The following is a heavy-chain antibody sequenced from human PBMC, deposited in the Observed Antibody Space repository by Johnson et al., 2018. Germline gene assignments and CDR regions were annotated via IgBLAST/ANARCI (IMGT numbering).Heavy chain of an antibody. Sequence: VQLVQSGGGVVQPGRSLRLSCTASGFMISTYAMHWVRQAPGKGLEWVSAISGSGGSTYYADYVKGRFTITRDNSKNQLYLKMNSLRAEDTAVYYCAKERGGAVAGDYYGMDVWGQGTTVTVSS. V-gene: IGHV3-23*04. J-gene: IGHJ6*02. CDR1: GFMISTYA. CDR3: AKERGGAVAGDYYGMDV. CDR2: ISGSGGST. D-gene: IGHD6-19*01.